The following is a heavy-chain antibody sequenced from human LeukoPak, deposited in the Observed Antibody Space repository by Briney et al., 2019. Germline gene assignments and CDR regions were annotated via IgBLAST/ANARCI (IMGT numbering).Heavy chain of an antibody. J-gene: IGHJ4*02. Sequence: SETLSLTCTVSGGSISSSSYYWGWIRQPPGKGLEWIGSIYYSGSTYYNPSLKSQVTISVNTSKNQFSLKLSSVTAADTAVYYCARDAAKAQLAYFDYWGQGTLVTVSS. V-gene: IGHV4-39*07. D-gene: IGHD6-13*01. CDR2: IYYSGST. CDR1: GGSISSSSYY. CDR3: ARDAAKAQLAYFDY.